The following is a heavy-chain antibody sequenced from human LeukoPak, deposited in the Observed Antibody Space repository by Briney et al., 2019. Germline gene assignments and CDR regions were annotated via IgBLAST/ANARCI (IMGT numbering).Heavy chain of an antibody. CDR2: ISWNGRNT. CDR3: ARVQQYDKFDY. J-gene: IGHJ4*02. D-gene: IGHD3-22*01. Sequence: GGSLRLSCAASGFTFDDYDPNWVRQAPGKGLEWVSGISWNGRNTAYAESLKGRFTISRDNAKNSLYLQMNSLRAEDTAFYYCARVQQYDKFDYWGQGTLVTVSS. CDR1: GFTFDDYD. V-gene: IGHV3-20*04.